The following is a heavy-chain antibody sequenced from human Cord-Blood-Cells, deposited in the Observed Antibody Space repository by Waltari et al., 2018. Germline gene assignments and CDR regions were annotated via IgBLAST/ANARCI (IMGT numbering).Heavy chain of an antibody. CDR2: IYPCDSDT. Sequence: EVQLVQSGAEVKKPGESLKISCKGSGYSFPSYWIGWVRQMPGKGLWGMWIIYPCDSDTRYGPSFQGKVTISADKSISTAYLQWSSLNASDTAMYYGARLNYHDSSGYYFDYWGQGTLVTVSS. V-gene: IGHV5-51*01. CDR3: ARLNYHDSSGYYFDY. J-gene: IGHJ4*02. D-gene: IGHD3-22*01. CDR1: GYSFPSYW.